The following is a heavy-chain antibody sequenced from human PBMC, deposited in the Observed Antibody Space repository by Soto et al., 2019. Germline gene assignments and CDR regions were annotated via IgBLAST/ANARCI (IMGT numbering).Heavy chain of an antibody. CDR1: GSSFISYE. CDR3: SSTPKYYYDRSRPLGGIDY. Sequence: PGGSLRLSCEDSGSSFISYEMNWVRQAPGKGLEWLAYISSSGSTKHYADSVKGRFAISRDNAKQSVYLQMNSLRAEDTAVYYCSSTPKYYYDRSRPLGGIDYWGQGTQVTVSS. J-gene: IGHJ4*02. D-gene: IGHD3-22*01. CDR2: ISSSGSTK. V-gene: IGHV3-48*03.